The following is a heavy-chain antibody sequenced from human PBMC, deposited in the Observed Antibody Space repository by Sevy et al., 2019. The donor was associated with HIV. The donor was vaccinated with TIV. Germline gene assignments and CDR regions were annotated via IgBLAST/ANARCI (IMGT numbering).Heavy chain of an antibody. CDR3: ARGPAPYYDFWSGIYFDF. Sequence: GGSLRLSCAASGFTFSRYWMSWVRQAPGKGLEWVANIKQGGSEKYYVDSVKGRFTISRDNAKNSLYLQMNSLRGEDTAVYYCARGPAPYYDFWSGIYFDFWGRGTLVTVSS. V-gene: IGHV3-7*03. CDR1: GFTFSRYW. J-gene: IGHJ4*02. D-gene: IGHD3-3*01. CDR2: IKQGGSEK.